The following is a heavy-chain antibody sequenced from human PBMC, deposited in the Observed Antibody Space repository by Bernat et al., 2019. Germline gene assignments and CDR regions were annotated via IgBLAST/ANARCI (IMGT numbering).Heavy chain of an antibody. V-gene: IGHV3-72*01. CDR3: VRRNPKLRLWDY. Sequence: EVQLVESGGGLVQPGGSLRLSCAASGFIFSDNYMDWVRQAPGKGLEWVGRSRDKTNSHSTEYAASVKGRFTISRDDSENSLYLQMNSLKIEDTAVYYCVRRNPKLRLWDYWGPGVLVTVSS. J-gene: IGHJ4*02. D-gene: IGHD1-14*01. CDR2: SRDKTNSHST. CDR1: GFIFSDNY.